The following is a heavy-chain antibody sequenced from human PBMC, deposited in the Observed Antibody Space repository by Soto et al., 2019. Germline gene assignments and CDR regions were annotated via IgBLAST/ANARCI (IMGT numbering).Heavy chain of an antibody. V-gene: IGHV4-31*11. CDR1: GASIRSDGPY. CDR2: IHFTGTP. J-gene: IGHJ6*01. D-gene: IGHD5-12*01. CDR3: ARDRGYSDSDYYGMDV. Sequence: QVQLQESGPGLVKPSQTLSLTCVVSGASIRSDGPYLSWFRQFPGKGLEWIGYIHFTGTPFYSPALKSRVSLLLVSSGSSFSLQLSFVTAAETGVYYCARDRGYSDSDYYGMDVWGQGITVTVS.